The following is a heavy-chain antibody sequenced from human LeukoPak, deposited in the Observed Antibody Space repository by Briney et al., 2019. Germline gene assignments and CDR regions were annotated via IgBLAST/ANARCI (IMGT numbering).Heavy chain of an antibody. CDR1: GYSFTSYW. Sequence: GESLKISCKGAGYSFTSYWIGWVRQMPGKGLEWMGIIYPGDSDTRYSPSFQGQVTISADKSISTAYLQWSSLKASDTAMYYCAKMRIVGAPHGWFDPWGQGTLVTVSS. D-gene: IGHD1-26*01. CDR3: AKMRIVGAPHGWFDP. V-gene: IGHV5-51*01. CDR2: IYPGDSDT. J-gene: IGHJ5*02.